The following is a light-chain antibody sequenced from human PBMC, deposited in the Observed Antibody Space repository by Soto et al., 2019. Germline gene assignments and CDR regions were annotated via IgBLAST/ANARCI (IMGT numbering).Light chain of an antibody. CDR1: QSVSSSY. CDR2: GAS. J-gene: IGKJ1*01. Sequence: EIVLTQSPGTLSLSPGERATLSCRASQSVSSSYLAWYQQKPGQAPRLLIYGASSRVTGIPDRFSGSGSGTDFTLTISRLEPEDFAVYYCQQYGSSRRWTFGQGTKVEIK. CDR3: QQYGSSRRWT. V-gene: IGKV3-20*01.